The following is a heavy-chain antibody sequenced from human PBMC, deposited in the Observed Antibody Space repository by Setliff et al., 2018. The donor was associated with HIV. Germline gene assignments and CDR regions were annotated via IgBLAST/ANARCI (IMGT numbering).Heavy chain of an antibody. CDR3: ARRRSSGWYHYFDY. CDR1: GASMTSHY. D-gene: IGHD6-19*01. J-gene: IGHJ4*02. CDR2: IYGSGTT. Sequence: PSETLSLTCSVAGASMTSHYLTWIRQPRGMGLEWIGNIYGSGTTKYNPSLRSRVTISVDKSKNQLSLSLDSVTAADTAVYYCARRRSSGWYHYFDYWGQGTLVTVSS. V-gene: IGHV4-59*08.